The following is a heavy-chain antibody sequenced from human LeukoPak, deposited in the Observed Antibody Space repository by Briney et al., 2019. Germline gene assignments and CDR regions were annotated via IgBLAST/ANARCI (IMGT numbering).Heavy chain of an antibody. CDR1: GFTFSSYA. V-gene: IGHV3-23*01. D-gene: IGHD1-26*01. J-gene: IGHJ5*02. Sequence: GGSLRLSCAASGFTFSSYAMSWVRQAPGMGLEWVSAISGSGGSTYYADSVKGRFTISRDNSKNTLYLQMNSLRAEDTAVYYCASRSIGPFDPWGQGTLVTVSS. CDR3: ASRSIGPFDP. CDR2: ISGSGGST.